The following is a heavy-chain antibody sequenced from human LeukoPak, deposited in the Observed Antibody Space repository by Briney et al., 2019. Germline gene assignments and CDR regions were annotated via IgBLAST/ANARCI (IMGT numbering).Heavy chain of an antibody. CDR2: IYYSGST. J-gene: IGHJ4*02. CDR1: GGSISSSSYY. V-gene: IGHV4-39*07. CDR3: ARDKSRDYDSSGYYYV. D-gene: IGHD3-22*01. Sequence: SETLSLTCTVSGGSISSSSYYWGWIRQPPGKGLEWIGSIYYSGSTYYNPSLKSRVTISVDTSKNQFSLKLSSVTAADTAVYYCARDKSRDYDSSGYYYVWGQGTLVTVSS.